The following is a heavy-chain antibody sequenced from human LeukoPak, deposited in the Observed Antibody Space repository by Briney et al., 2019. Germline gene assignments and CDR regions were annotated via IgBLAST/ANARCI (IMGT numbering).Heavy chain of an antibody. Sequence: GGSLRLSCAASGFTFSSYGMHWVRQAPGKGLEWVAFIRYDGSNKYYADSVKGRFTISRDNSKNTLYLQMNSLRAEDTAVYYCARYSFQYTNSPLRHDAFDVWGQGMMVTVSS. CDR2: IRYDGSNK. D-gene: IGHD2/OR15-2a*01. J-gene: IGHJ3*01. V-gene: IGHV3-30*02. CDR1: GFTFSSYG. CDR3: ARYSFQYTNSPLRHDAFDV.